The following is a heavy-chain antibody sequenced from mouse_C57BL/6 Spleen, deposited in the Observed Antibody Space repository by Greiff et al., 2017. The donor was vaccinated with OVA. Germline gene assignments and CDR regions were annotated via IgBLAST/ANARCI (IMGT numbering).Heavy chain of an antibody. CDR3: ARHGGSSPYFDY. CDR2: ISGGGGNT. V-gene: IGHV5-9*01. CDR1: GFTFSSYT. J-gene: IGHJ2*01. D-gene: IGHD1-1*01. Sequence: EVKLVESGGGLVKPGGSLKLSCAASGFTFSSYTMSWVRQTPEKRLEWVATISGGGGNTYYPDSVKGRFTISRDNAKNTLYLQMSSLRSEDTALYYCARHGGSSPYFDYWGQGTTLTVSS.